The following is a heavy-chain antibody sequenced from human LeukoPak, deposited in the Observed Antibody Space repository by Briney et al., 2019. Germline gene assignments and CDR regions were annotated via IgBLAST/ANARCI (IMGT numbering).Heavy chain of an antibody. CDR1: GGTFSSYA. CDR2: IIPIFGTA. V-gene: IGHV1-69*13. CDR3: AGSLTYYYDSSGYYPEYFQH. J-gene: IGHJ1*01. Sequence: GASVKVSCKASGGTFSSYAISWVRQAPGQGLEWMGGIIPIFGTANYAQKFQGRVTITADESTSTAYMELSGLRSEDTAVYYCAGSLTYYYDSSGYYPEYFQHWGQGTLVTVSS. D-gene: IGHD3-22*01.